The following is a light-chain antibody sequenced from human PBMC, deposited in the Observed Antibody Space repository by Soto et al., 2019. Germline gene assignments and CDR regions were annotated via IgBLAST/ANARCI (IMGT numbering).Light chain of an antibody. J-gene: IGKJ1*01. V-gene: IGKV3-20*01. Sequence: EIVLTQSPGTLSLSPGERATLSCRASQSVSNNYLAWYQQKPGQAPRLLIYGVSSRATGVPDRFSGSGSGTDFTLTISRLEPEDFTVYYCQQYNKWPLTFGQGTKVDIK. CDR1: QSVSNNY. CDR2: GVS. CDR3: QQYNKWPLT.